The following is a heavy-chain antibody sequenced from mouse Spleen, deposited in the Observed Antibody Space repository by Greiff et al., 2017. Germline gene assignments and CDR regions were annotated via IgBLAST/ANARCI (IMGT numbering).Heavy chain of an antibody. CDR2: ISYDGSN. Sequence: DVKLQESGPGLVKPSQSLSLTCSVTGYSITSGYYWNWIRQFPGNKLEWMGYISYDGSNNYNPSLKNRISITRDTSKNQFFLKLNSVTTEDTATYYCASYTPPFDYWGQGTTLTVSS. J-gene: IGHJ2*01. D-gene: IGHD2-12*01. V-gene: IGHV3-6*01. CDR1: GYSITSGYY. CDR3: ASYTPPFDY.